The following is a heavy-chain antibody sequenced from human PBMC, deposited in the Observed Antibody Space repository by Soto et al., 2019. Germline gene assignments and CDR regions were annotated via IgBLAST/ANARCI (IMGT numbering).Heavy chain of an antibody. CDR1: GFTLSSYG. V-gene: IGHV3-30*19. CDR2: ISYDGSTE. Sequence: QVQLVESGGGVVQPGRSLRLSCAASGFTLSSYGMHWVRQAPGKGLEWVAVISYDGSTEYYADSVKGRFTISRDNSKNTLVLQMNSLRAEDTAVYYCARPSTPFWSGYLKVDYWGQGTLVTVSS. D-gene: IGHD3-3*01. J-gene: IGHJ4*02. CDR3: ARPSTPFWSGYLKVDY.